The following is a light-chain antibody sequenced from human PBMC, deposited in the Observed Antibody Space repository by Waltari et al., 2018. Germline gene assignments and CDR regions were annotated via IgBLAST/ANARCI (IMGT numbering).Light chain of an antibody. V-gene: IGLV3-19*01. Sequence: SSELTQDPAVSVALGQTVRITCQGDSLNSYYASWYQQRAGQAPLLVIYGKNKRPPGIPDRFSGSSLGDTSSLTITAARAEDEADYYCSSRDIRGIQLLFGGGTKLTVL. CDR2: GKN. CDR1: SLNSYY. J-gene: IGLJ3*02. CDR3: SSRDIRGIQLL.